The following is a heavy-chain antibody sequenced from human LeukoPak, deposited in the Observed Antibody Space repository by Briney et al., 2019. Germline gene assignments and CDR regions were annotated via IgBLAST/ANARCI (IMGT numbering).Heavy chain of an antibody. CDR2: IRDNGSTR. J-gene: IGHJ6*03. Sequence: GGSLRLSCAASGFSFSRYGLHWVRQALGKGLEWMAFIRDNGSTRYYADSVKGRFTVSRGNSKNTLYLQMNSLRAEDTAVYYCARVPRGYYYYYMDVWGKGTTVTVSS. CDR3: ARVPRGYYYYYMDV. V-gene: IGHV3-30*02. CDR1: GFSFSRYG. D-gene: IGHD3-10*01.